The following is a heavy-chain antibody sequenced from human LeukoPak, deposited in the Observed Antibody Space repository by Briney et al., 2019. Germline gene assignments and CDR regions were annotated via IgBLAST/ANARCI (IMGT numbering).Heavy chain of an antibody. CDR3: AKDVPAAYFDY. V-gene: IGHV3-30*02. D-gene: IGHD2-2*01. CDR2: IRSDGSIK. J-gene: IGHJ4*02. Sequence: GGSLRLSCAASGFTFDNYGMYWVRQAPGKGLEWVAFIRSDGSIKYYADSVKGRFTISRDNSKNTLYLQVNSLRAEDTAVYFCAKDVPAAYFDYWGQGTLVTVSS. CDR1: GFTFDNYG.